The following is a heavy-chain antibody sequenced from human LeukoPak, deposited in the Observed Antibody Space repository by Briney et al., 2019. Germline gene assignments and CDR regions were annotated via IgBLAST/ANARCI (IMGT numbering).Heavy chain of an antibody. J-gene: IGHJ4*02. D-gene: IGHD6-19*01. CDR3: AKVREAVAREYYFDY. Sequence: GGSLRLSCAASGFTFSTFAMIWVRQPPGKGLEWVSSIFPSGGEIHYADSVKGRFTISRDNSKNTLYLQMNSLRAEDTAVYYCAKVREAVAREYYFDYWGQGTLVTVSS. V-gene: IGHV3-23*01. CDR2: IFPSGGEI. CDR1: GFTFSTFA.